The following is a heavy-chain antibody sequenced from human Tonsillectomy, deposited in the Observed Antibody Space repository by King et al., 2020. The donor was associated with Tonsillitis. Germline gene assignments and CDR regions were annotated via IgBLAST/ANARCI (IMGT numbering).Heavy chain of an antibody. CDR1: GGSISSSSYY. V-gene: IGHV4-39*07. CDR3: ARHLTLYGSDR. Sequence: QLQESGPGLVKPSETLSLTCTVSGGSISSSSYYWGWIRQPPGKGLEWIGSIYYSGSTYYNPSLKSRVTISVDTSKNQFSLKLSSVTAADTAVYYCARHLTLYGSDRWGQGTLVTVSA. J-gene: IGHJ5*02. CDR2: IYYSGST. D-gene: IGHD4-17*01.